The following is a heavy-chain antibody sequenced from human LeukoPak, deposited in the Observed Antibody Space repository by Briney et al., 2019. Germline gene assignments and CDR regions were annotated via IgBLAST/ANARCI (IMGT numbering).Heavy chain of an antibody. Sequence: ASVKVSCKASGYTFTSYDINWVRQATGQGLEWMGWMNPNSGNTGYAQKFQGRVTMTRNTSISTAYMELSSLGSEDTAVYYCASRSYSSSWLYYYYGMDVWGQGTTVTVSS. V-gene: IGHV1-8*01. CDR1: GYTFTSYD. J-gene: IGHJ6*02. CDR2: MNPNSGNT. CDR3: ASRSYSSSWLYYYYGMDV. D-gene: IGHD6-13*01.